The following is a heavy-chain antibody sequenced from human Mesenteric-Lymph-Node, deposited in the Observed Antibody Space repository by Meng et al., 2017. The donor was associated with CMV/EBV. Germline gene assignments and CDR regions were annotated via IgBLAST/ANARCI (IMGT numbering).Heavy chain of an antibody. V-gene: IGHV4-34*01. CDR3: ARGSSYDILTGYFDY. CDR2: INHSGST. J-gene: IGHJ4*02. CDR1: GGSFSGYY. Sequence: QGRLHQWGAGLLKPSGTLSVTCAVYGGSFSGYYWNWIRQSPEKGLEWIGEINHSGSTTYNPSFTSRIIISVDTSTNQISLNMSSVTAADTAVYYCARGSSYDILTGYFDYWGQGALVTVSS. D-gene: IGHD3-9*01.